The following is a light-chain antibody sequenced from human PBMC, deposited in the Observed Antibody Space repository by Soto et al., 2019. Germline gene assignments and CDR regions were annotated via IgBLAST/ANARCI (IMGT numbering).Light chain of an antibody. CDR2: GAS. CDR1: QSVSSSY. Sequence: EIVLTQSPGTLSLSSGERATLSCRASQSVSSSYLAWYQQKPGQAPRLLIYGASSRATGIPDRFSGSGSGTDFTLTISRLEPEDFATYYCQQASSFPLTFGGGTKVEI. V-gene: IGKV3-20*01. J-gene: IGKJ4*01. CDR3: QQASSFPLT.